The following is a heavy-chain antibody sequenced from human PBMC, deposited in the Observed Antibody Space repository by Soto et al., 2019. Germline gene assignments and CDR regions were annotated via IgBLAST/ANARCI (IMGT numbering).Heavy chain of an antibody. CDR3: ARGGYLV. CDR2: IKQDGSEK. J-gene: IGHJ6*02. D-gene: IGHD5-12*01. Sequence: GGSLRLSCAASGFTFSNYWMSWVRQAPGKGLEWVANIKQDGSEKYYVDSVKGRFSISRDNAKNSLYLQMNSLRAEDTAVYYCARGGYLVWGQGTTVTVSS. V-gene: IGHV3-7*04. CDR1: GFTFSNYW.